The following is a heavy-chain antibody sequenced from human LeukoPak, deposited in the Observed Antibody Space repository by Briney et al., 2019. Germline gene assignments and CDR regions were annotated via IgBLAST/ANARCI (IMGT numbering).Heavy chain of an antibody. CDR3: ARDSFVGYYGSGSYCYYYYGMDV. CDR1: GFAFSSYS. CDR2: ISSSSSYK. Sequence: GGSLRLSCAASGFAFSSYSMNWDRQAPGRGLEWVSSISSSSSYKYYADSVKGRFTISRDNAKNSLYLQMNSLRAEDTAVYYCARDSFVGYYGSGSYCYYYYGMDVWGQGTTVTVS. D-gene: IGHD3-10*01. J-gene: IGHJ6*02. V-gene: IGHV3-21*01.